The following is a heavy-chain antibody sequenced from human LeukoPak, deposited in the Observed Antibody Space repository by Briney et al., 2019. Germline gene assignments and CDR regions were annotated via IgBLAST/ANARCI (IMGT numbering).Heavy chain of an antibody. J-gene: IGHJ4*02. CDR2: INHSGST. CDR3: ARDSMIVVAGIDY. CDR1: SYSISSGYY. V-gene: IGHV4-38-2*02. D-gene: IGHD3-22*01. Sequence: PSETLSLTCTVSSYSISSGYYWGWIRQPPGKGLEWIGEINHSGSTNYNPSLKSRVTISVDTSKNQFSLKLSSVTAADTAVYYCARDSMIVVAGIDYWGQGTLVTVSS.